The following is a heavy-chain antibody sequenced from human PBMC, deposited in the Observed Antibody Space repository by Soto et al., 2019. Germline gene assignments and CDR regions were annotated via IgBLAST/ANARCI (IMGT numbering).Heavy chain of an antibody. Sequence: QVQLVQSGAEVKKPGSSVKVSCKASGGTFSSYTISWVRQAPGQGLEWLGRIIPILGIANYAQKFQSRVTITADNSTSTAYTERSSLRSEDPAVYSCAGEEYYYGSGAFFGYWGQGTLVTVSS. J-gene: IGHJ4*02. CDR2: IIPILGIA. D-gene: IGHD3-10*01. V-gene: IGHV1-69*08. CDR3: AGEEYYYGSGAFFGY. CDR1: GGTFSSYT.